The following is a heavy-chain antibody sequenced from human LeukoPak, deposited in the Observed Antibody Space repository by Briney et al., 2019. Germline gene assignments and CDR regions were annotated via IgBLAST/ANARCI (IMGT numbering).Heavy chain of an antibody. CDR3: ARGAEYYDILTGYYHPYYVDY. J-gene: IGHJ4*02. D-gene: IGHD3-9*01. CDR1: GGSFSGYY. CDR2: INHSGST. Sequence: SETLSLTCAVYGGSFSGYYWSWIRQPPGKGLEWIGEINHSGSTNYNPSLKSRVTISVDTSKNQFSLKLSSVTAADTAVYYCARGAEYYDILTGYYHPYYVDYWGQGTLVTVSS. V-gene: IGHV4-34*01.